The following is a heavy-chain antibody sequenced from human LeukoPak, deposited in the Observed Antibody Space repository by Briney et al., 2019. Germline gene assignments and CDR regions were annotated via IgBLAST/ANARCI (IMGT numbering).Heavy chain of an antibody. D-gene: IGHD6-19*01. Sequence: PGGSLRLSCAASGFTFSSYGMHWARQAPGKGLEWVAVIWYDGSNKYYADSVKGRFTISRDNSKNTLYLQMNSLRAEDTAVYYCARDRGIAVAPFDYWGQGTLVTVSS. CDR3: ARDRGIAVAPFDY. V-gene: IGHV3-33*01. CDR1: GFTFSSYG. J-gene: IGHJ4*02. CDR2: IWYDGSNK.